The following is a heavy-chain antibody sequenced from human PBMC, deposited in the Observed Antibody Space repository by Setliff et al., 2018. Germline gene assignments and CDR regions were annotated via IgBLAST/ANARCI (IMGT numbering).Heavy chain of an antibody. CDR1: GGSISSSSYY. Sequence: ASETLSLTCTVSGGSISSSSYYWGWIRQPPGKGLEWIGSIYYSGSTYYNPSLKSRVTISVDTSKNQFSLKLSSVTAADTAVYYCARVCFSASSPNWFDPWGQGTLVTVSS. CDR3: ARVCFSASSPNWFDP. CDR2: IYYSGST. D-gene: IGHD2-21*01. V-gene: IGHV4-39*07. J-gene: IGHJ5*02.